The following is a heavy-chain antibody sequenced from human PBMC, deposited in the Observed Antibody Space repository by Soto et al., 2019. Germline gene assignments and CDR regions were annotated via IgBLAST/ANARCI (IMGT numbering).Heavy chain of an antibody. CDR1: GGSISVYY. V-gene: IGHV4-59*01. CDR2: IYDSGSP. J-gene: IGHJ4*02. D-gene: IGHD1-26*01. CDR3: ARGVGSSPPRY. Sequence: SETLSLACSISGGSISVYYWSWIRQPPGQALEWIGYIYDSGSPYYNPSLRSRVVISADTSKNEISLKLTSATAADTAVYYCARGVGSSPPRYWGRGTLVTVSS.